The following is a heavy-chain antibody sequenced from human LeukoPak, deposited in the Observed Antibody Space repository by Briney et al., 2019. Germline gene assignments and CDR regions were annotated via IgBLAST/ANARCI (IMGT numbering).Heavy chain of an antibody. J-gene: IGHJ3*02. D-gene: IGHD2-2*02. CDR3: ARATVVAGYCTTTRCYKPFDI. CDR1: GGTFSSYA. CDR2: IIPIFGTT. Sequence: SVKVSCKASGGTFSSYAISWVRQAPGQGLEWMGGIIPIFGTTNYAQKFQGRVTITADESTSTAYMELSSLRSEDTAVYYCARATVVAGYCTTTRCYKPFDIWGQGTMVTVSS. V-gene: IGHV1-69*01.